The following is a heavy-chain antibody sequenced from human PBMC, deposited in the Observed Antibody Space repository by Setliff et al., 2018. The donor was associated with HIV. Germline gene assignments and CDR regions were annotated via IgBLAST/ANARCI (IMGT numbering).Heavy chain of an antibody. CDR1: GGSITGYY. V-gene: IGHV4-59*01. CDR3: TRGIGGIGYYPDY. J-gene: IGHJ4*02. Sequence: LSLTCTVSGGSITGYYWSWIRQPPGKGMEWIGYIYYNGGTNYNPSLKSRVTMLVDTSENHFTLKLTSVTAADTAMYYCTRGIGGIGYYPDYWGQGTLVTGLL. D-gene: IGHD3-22*01. CDR2: IYYNGGT.